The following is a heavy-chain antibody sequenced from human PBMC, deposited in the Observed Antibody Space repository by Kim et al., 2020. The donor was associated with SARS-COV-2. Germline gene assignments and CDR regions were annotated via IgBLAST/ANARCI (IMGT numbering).Heavy chain of an antibody. CDR2: IKQDGSEK. Sequence: GGSLRLSCAASGFTFSSYWMSWVRQAPGKGLEWVANIKQDGSEKYYVDSVKGRFTISRDNAKNSLYLQMNSLRAEDTAVYYCARDLCLINHTYSYYYYYGMDVWGQGTTVTVSS. J-gene: IGHJ6*02. CDR1: GFTFSSYW. V-gene: IGHV3-7*01. CDR3: ARDLCLINHTYSYYYYYGMDV. D-gene: IGHD2-2*01.